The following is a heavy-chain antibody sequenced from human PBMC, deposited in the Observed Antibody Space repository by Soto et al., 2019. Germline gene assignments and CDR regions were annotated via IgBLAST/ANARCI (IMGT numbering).Heavy chain of an antibody. D-gene: IGHD2-21*02. V-gene: IGHV4-31*03. J-gene: IGHJ4*02. CDR3: ATYGGNSFDY. Sequence: SETLSLTCTVSGASITSGHYYWSWVRHHPGKGLEWIGNIFYTYSGSTLYNPSLKRRVTISVDTSKNQFSLKLSSATAADTAVYYCATYGGNSFDYWGQGTLVTVSS. CDR1: GASITSGHYY. CDR2: IFYTYSGST.